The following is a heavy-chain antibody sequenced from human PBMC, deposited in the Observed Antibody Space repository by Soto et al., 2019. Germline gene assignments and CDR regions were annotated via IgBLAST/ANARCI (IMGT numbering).Heavy chain of an antibody. CDR3: AKDGIAYCTYFGS. J-gene: IGHJ4*02. CDR2: ISSDGSNK. CDR1: GFTFSTYG. V-gene: IGHV3-30*18. D-gene: IGHD2-21*01. Sequence: QVQLVESGGGVVQPGRSLSLSCAASGFTFSTYGRHWVRQAPGKGLEWVAVISSDGSNKNYADSVKGRFTISRDNSKNTLHLQMNSLRPEDTAVYYCAKDGIAYCTYFGSWGQGTLVTVSS.